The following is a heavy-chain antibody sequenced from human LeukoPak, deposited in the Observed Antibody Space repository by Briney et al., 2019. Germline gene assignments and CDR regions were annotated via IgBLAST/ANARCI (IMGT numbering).Heavy chain of an antibody. CDR2: ISSSSSYI. V-gene: IGHV3-21*01. CDR3: ASRYDILTGYYQSDDY. CDR1: GFTFSSYA. D-gene: IGHD3-9*01. Sequence: GGSLRLSCAASGFTFSSYAMNWVRQVPGKGLEWVSSISSSSSYIYYADSVKGRFTISRDNAKNSLYLQMNSLRAEDTAVYYCASRYDILTGYYQSDDYWGQGTLVTVSS. J-gene: IGHJ4*02.